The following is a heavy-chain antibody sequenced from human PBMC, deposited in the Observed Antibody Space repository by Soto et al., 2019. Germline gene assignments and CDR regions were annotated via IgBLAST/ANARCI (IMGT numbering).Heavy chain of an antibody. CDR1: GGSFSPFY. CDR2: INHSGST. V-gene: IGHV4-34*01. Sequence: QVQLQQWGAGLLKPSETLSLTCAVYGGSFSPFYWSWIRQPPGKGLEWIGEINHSGSTNYNPSLKSRVTISVDTSKNQFSLKLSSVTAAGTAMYYCARGRDYWGQGTLVTVSS. J-gene: IGHJ4*02. CDR3: ARGRDY.